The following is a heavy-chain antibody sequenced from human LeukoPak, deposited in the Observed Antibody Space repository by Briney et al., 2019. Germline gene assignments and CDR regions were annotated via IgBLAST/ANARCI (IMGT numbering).Heavy chain of an antibody. D-gene: IGHD3-10*01. Sequence: SETLSLTCSVSGGSISNGIYYWGWIRQPPGKGLEWIGIIHYSGSTYYNPSLKSRVIISVDTSKNQFSLKLSSVTAANTAVYYCARGINVRGVIKWFDPWGQGTLVTVSS. J-gene: IGHJ5*02. CDR2: IHYSGST. CDR1: GGSISNGIYY. CDR3: ARGINVRGVIKWFDP. V-gene: IGHV4-39*07.